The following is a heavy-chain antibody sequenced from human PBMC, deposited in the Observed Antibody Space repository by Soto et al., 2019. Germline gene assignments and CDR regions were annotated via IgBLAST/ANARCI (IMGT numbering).Heavy chain of an antibody. CDR3: AREYCSSTSCYHPFDY. CDR2: IWYDGSNK. CDR1: GFTFSSYG. J-gene: IGHJ4*02. V-gene: IGHV3-33*01. Sequence: GGSLRLSCAASGFTFSSYGMHWVRQAPGKGLEWVAVIWYDGSNKYYADSVKGRFTISRDNSKNTLYLQMNSLRAEDTAVYYCAREYCSSTSCYHPFDYWGQGTLVTVSS. D-gene: IGHD2-2*01.